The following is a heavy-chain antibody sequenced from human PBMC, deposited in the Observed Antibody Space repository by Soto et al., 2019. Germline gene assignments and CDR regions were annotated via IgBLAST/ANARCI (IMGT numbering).Heavy chain of an antibody. CDR3: ARVEAPFGESLH. CDR2: ISPDDGNT. CDR1: GYTFSSYT. V-gene: IGHV1-18*01. Sequence: ASVKVSCKTSGYTFSSYTIAWVRQAPGQGLEWLGWISPDDGNTEYEQKFQGRVTMTADTLTNNAYMGLRSLKYDDTAVYYCARVEAPFGESLHWGQGTPVTVSA. D-gene: IGHD3-10*01. J-gene: IGHJ4*02.